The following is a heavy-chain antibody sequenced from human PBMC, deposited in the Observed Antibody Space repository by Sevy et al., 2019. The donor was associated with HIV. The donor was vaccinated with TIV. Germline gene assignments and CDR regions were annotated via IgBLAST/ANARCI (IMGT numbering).Heavy chain of an antibody. V-gene: IGHV3-23*01. J-gene: IGHJ4*02. CDR2: ISGSGGST. D-gene: IGHD5-18*01. CDR3: AEDRGYIYAWSYFDY. Sequence: GGSLRLSCAASGFTFSSYAMSWVRQAPGKGLEWVAAISGSGGSTYYADSVKGRFTISRDNSKNTLYLQMNSLRAEDTVVYYSAEDRGYIYAWSYFDYWGQGTLVTVSS. CDR1: GFTFSSYA.